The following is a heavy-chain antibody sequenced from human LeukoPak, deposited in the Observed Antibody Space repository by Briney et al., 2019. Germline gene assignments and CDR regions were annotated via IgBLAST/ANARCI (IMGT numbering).Heavy chain of an antibody. J-gene: IGHJ4*02. V-gene: IGHV4-39*07. CDR1: GGSISSTNYY. CDR2: IYYSGST. Sequence: SETLSLTCTVSGGSISSTNYYWDWIRQPPGKGLEWIGSIYYSGSTYYNPSLKSRVTISVDTSKNQFSLKLSSVTAADTAVYYCAKKAAASAADYWGQGTLVTVSS. D-gene: IGHD6-13*01. CDR3: AKKAAASAADY.